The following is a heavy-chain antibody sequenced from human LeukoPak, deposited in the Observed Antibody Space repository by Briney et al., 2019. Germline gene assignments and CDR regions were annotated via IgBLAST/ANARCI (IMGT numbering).Heavy chain of an antibody. J-gene: IGHJ4*02. V-gene: IGHV3-7*01. CDR3: VKDSYSKGDF. Sequence: GGSLRLSCAASGFTFSYHWMTWVRQAPGKGLEWVANIKNDGAVKNYVDSVEGRFTISRDNAKNSLYLQMNSLRAEDTAVYYCVKDSYSKGDFWGQGVLVTVSS. CDR1: GFTFSYHW. CDR2: IKNDGAVK. D-gene: IGHD6-13*01.